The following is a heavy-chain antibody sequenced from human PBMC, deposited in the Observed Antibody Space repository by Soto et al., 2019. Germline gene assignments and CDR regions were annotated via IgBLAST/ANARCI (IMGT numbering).Heavy chain of an antibody. CDR2: IYYST. V-gene: IGHV4-31*03. J-gene: IGHJ6*02. Sequence: QVQLQESGPGLVKPSQTLSLTCTVSGGSISSGGYYWSXXXXXXGKGLEWIGYIYYSTYYNPSLKSRVTLSVDTSKNQFSLKLSSVTAADTAVYYCARDYRASYPAYYYYGMDVWGQGTTVTVSS. D-gene: IGHD3-16*02. CDR1: GGSISSGGYY. CDR3: ARDYRASYPAYYYYGMDV.